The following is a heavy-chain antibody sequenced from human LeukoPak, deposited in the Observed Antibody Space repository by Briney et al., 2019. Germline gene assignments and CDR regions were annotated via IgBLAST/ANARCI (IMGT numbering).Heavy chain of an antibody. CDR2: INDGGST. V-gene: IGHV4-34*01. CDR3: ARGAYRATIFEARFDY. CDR1: GGSFTKHQ. Sequence: PSETLSLTCAVYGGSFTKHQWSWIRQPPGKGLEWIGAINDGGSTNYNPSLKRRVTISVDTSKNQFSLNLSSVTAADTAVYYCARGAYRATIFEARFDYWGRGIPVTVSS. J-gene: IGHJ4*02. D-gene: IGHD3-3*01.